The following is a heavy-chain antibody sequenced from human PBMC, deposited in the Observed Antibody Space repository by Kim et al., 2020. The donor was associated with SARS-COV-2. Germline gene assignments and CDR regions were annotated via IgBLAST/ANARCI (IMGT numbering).Heavy chain of an antibody. D-gene: IGHD3-9*01. J-gene: IGHJ6*02. CDR3: ARATPRYYDILTGRWIHYYYGMDV. CDR1: GYTFTSYD. V-gene: IGHV1-8*01. Sequence: ASVKVSCKASGYTFTSYDINWVRQATGQGLEWMGWMNPNSGNTGYAQKFQGRVTMTRNTSISTAYMELSSLRSEDTAVYYCARATPRYYDILTGRWIHYYYGMDVWGQGTTVTVSS. CDR2: MNPNSGNT.